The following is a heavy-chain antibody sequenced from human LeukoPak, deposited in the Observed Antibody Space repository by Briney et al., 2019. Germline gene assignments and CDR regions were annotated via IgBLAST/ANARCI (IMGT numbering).Heavy chain of an antibody. J-gene: IGHJ4*02. D-gene: IGHD6-19*01. CDR1: GYTFTGYY. Sequence: GASVKVSCKASGYTFTGYYMHWVRQAPGQGLEWMGWINPNSGGTNYAQKFQGRVTMTRDTSISTAYMELSRLRSDDTAVYYCARDRTRTGYSSGWYHDYWAREPWSPSPQ. V-gene: IGHV1-2*02. CDR2: INPNSGGT. CDR3: ARDRTRTGYSSGWYHDY.